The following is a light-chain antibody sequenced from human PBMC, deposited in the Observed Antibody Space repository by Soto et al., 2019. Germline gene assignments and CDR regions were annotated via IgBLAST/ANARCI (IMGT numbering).Light chain of an antibody. CDR2: GAS. V-gene: IGKV3-20*01. Sequence: EIVLTQSPATLSLSPGESATLSCRASQSISRSYLAWYQQKPGQAPRPLIFGASSRASDIPGRFSGTGSGTDFTLTISTLEPEDFAVYYCQRSGSSPTWTFGQGTKVEIK. J-gene: IGKJ1*01. CDR3: QRSGSSPTWT. CDR1: QSISRSY.